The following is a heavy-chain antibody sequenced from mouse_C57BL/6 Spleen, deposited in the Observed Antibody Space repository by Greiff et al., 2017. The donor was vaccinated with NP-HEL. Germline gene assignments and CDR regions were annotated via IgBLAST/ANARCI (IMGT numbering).Heavy chain of an antibody. CDR3: ARNYPSYFDY. J-gene: IGHJ2*01. D-gene: IGHD2-1*01. V-gene: IGHV1-54*01. Sequence: QVQLQQSGAELVRPGTSVKVSCKASGYAFTNYLIEWVKQRPGQGLEWIGVINPGSGGTNYNEKFKGKATLTADKSSSTAYMQLSSLTSEDSAVYFCARNYPSYFDYWGQGTTLTVSS. CDR1: GYAFTNYL. CDR2: INPGSGGT.